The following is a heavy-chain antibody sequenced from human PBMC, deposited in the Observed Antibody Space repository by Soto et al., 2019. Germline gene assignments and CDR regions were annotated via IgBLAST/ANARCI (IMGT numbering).Heavy chain of an antibody. CDR3: ARYSSSWSKYLQL. J-gene: IGHJ1*01. D-gene: IGHD6-13*01. Sequence: VQLQQWGAGLLKPSETLSLTCALYGGSFSGYYWSWIRQTPGKRLEWVGDINPGESDNYNPSLKSRVTFSVDPSKNQFSLKLNSVIAADTGVYYCARYSSSWSKYLQLWGRGTLVTVSS. CDR2: INPGESD. V-gene: IGHV4-34*01. CDR1: GGSFSGYY.